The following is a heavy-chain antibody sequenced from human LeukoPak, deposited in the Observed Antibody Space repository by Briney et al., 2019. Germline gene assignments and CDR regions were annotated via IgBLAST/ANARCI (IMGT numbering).Heavy chain of an antibody. Sequence: GGSLRLSCAASGFTFSSYAMSWVRQAPGKGLEWVSAISGSGGSTYYADSVKGRFTISRDNSKNTLYLQMNSLRAEDTAVYYCAKGTYYDSWSGYFDYWGQGTLVTVSS. D-gene: IGHD3-3*01. CDR1: GFTFSSYA. CDR2: ISGSGGST. V-gene: IGHV3-23*01. CDR3: AKGTYYDSWSGYFDY. J-gene: IGHJ4*02.